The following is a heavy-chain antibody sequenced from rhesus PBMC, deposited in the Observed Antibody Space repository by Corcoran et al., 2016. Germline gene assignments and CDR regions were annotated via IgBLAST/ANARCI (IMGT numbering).Heavy chain of an antibody. CDR3: ASYPEVY. V-gene: IGHV4-169*02. J-gene: IGHJ4*01. Sequence: QLQLPESGPGLVKPSATLFVTCALSGGSFSSSYWIGFRQAPGKGLEWIGYIYGSGSSTNYNPSLKSRVTLAVDTSKNQLSLKLSSVTAADTAVYYCASYPEVYWGQGVLVTVSS. D-gene: IGHD3-9*01. CDR1: GGSFSSSY. CDR2: IYGSGSST.